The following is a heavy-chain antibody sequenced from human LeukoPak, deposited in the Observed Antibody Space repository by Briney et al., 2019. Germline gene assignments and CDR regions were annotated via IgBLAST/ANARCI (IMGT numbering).Heavy chain of an antibody. CDR3: ARGVKYYYDSSGYYSNFDY. V-gene: IGHV4-39*01. Sequence: PSETLSLTCTVSGGSISSSSYSWGWLRQPPGKGLEWIGSIYYSGSTYYNPSLKSRVTISVDTSKNQFSLKLSSVTAADTAVYYCARGVKYYYDSSGYYSNFDYWGQGTLVTVSS. D-gene: IGHD3-22*01. J-gene: IGHJ4*02. CDR2: IYYSGST. CDR1: GGSISSSSYS.